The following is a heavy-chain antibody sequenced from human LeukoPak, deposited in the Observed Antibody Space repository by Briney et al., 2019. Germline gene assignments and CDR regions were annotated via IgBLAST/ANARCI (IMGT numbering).Heavy chain of an antibody. J-gene: IGHJ5*02. V-gene: IGHV4-34*01. Sequence: SETLSLTCAVYGGSFSGYYWSWIRQPPGKGLEWIGEINHSGSTNYNPSLKSRVTISVDTSKNQYSLKLRSVTAADTAVYYCARAYSGSYRRTNWFDPWGQGTLVTVSS. CDR1: GGSFSGYY. CDR3: ARAYSGSYRRTNWFDP. CDR2: INHSGST. D-gene: IGHD1-26*01.